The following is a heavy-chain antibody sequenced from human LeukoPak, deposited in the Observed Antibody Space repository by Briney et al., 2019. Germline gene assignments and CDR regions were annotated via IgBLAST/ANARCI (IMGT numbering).Heavy chain of an antibody. D-gene: IGHD3-10*01. CDR1: GGSISSGGYY. V-gene: IGHV4-30-2*01. CDR3: ARDQFRAAEIGDDDY. Sequence: SETLSLTCTVSGGSISSGGYYWSWIRQPPGKGLEWIGYIYHSGSTYYNPSLKSRFPISVDRSKNQFSLKLSSVTAADTAVYYCARDQFRAAEIGDDDYWGQGTLVTVSS. J-gene: IGHJ4*02. CDR2: IYHSGST.